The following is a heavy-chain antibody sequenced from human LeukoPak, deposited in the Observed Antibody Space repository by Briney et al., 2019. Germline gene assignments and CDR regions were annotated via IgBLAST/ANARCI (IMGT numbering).Heavy chain of an antibody. CDR2: ISNSGRNT. CDR3: ARARGYCAADCSRYAFDY. J-gene: IGHJ4*02. D-gene: IGHD2-21*02. Sequence: PGGSLTLSCAASGFTFSSYTMSWVRQAPGKGLEWVSTISNSGRNTFYTDSVKGRLTISRDNSKNTLYLQMNSLRAGDTAVYSCARARGYCAADCSRYAFDYWGQGTLVTVSS. V-gene: IGHV3-23*01. CDR1: GFTFSSYT.